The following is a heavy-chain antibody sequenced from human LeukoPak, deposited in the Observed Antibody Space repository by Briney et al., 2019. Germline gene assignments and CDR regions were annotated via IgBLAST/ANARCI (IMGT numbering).Heavy chain of an antibody. CDR3: AKGKAPHYGDHTFDY. CDR1: GFTFSSYG. Sequence: PGGSLRLSCAASGFTFSSYGMSWVRQAPGKGLEWVSAISGSGGSTYYADSVKGRFTISRDNSKNTLYLQMNSLRAEDTAVYYCAKGKAPHYGDHTFDYWGQGTLVTVSS. J-gene: IGHJ4*02. D-gene: IGHD4-17*01. V-gene: IGHV3-23*01. CDR2: ISGSGGST.